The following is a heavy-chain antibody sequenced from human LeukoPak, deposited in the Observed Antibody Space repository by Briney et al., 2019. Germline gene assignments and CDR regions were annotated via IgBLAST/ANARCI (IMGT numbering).Heavy chain of an antibody. CDR2: IYYSGST. D-gene: IGHD6-13*01. V-gene: IGHV4-30-4*01. Sequence: PSQTLSLTCTVSGGSISSGDYYWSWIRQPPGKGLEWIGYIYYSGSTYYNPSLKSRVTISVDTSKNQFSLKLSSVTAADTAVYYCARQGGSSWPLDYWGQGTLVTVSS. CDR1: GGSISSGDYY. CDR3: ARQGGSSWPLDY. J-gene: IGHJ4*02.